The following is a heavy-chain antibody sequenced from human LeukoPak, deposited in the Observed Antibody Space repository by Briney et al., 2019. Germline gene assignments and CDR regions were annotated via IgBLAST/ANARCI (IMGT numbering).Heavy chain of an antibody. J-gene: IGHJ4*02. CDR1: GFTFSSFG. CDR2: IWYDGNNK. Sequence: GRSLRLSCAASGFTFSSFGMHWVRQAPGKGLEWVAVIWYDGNNKYYADSVKGRFTISRENSKNTLYLQMNSLRAEDTAVYYCARAFTSTGYYYVEYWGQGTLVTVSS. V-gene: IGHV3-33*01. CDR3: ARAFTSTGYYYVEY. D-gene: IGHD3-22*01.